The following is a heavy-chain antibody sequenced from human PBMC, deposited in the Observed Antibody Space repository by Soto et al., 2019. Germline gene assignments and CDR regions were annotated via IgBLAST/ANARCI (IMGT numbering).Heavy chain of an antibody. Sequence: SETLCLTCDVSGDSISSSTYYWGWIRRPPGKGLEWLASIYYSGAAYYNPSLRSRVSISVDTSNNRFTLALTSLTAADTAVYFCARPAYSGYFQTWGQGSLVTVSS. CDR2: IYYSGAA. CDR3: ARPAYSGYFQT. J-gene: IGHJ1*01. V-gene: IGHV4-39*02. CDR1: GDSISSSTYY. D-gene: IGHD2-21*01.